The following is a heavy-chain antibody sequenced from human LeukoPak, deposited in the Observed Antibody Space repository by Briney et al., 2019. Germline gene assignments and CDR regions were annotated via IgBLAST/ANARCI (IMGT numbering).Heavy chain of an antibody. J-gene: IGHJ4*02. CDR3: ARQDKSAAGDY. Sequence: SETLSLTCAVYGGSFSGYYWSWIRQPPGKGLEWIGEINHSGSTNYNPSLKSRVTISVDTSKNQFSLKLSSVTAADTAVYYCARQDKSAAGDYWGQGTLVTVSS. D-gene: IGHD6-13*01. CDR2: INHSGST. CDR1: GGSFSGYY. V-gene: IGHV4-34*01.